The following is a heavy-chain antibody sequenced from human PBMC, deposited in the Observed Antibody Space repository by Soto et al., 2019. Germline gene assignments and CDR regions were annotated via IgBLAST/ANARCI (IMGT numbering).Heavy chain of an antibody. CDR2: IKSKTDGGTT. D-gene: IGHD4-17*01. J-gene: IGHJ6*02. CDR3: TTTTTCTAYGDYFDDDYSYGMDV. V-gene: IGHV3-15*07. CDR1: GFTFSNAW. Sequence: EVQLVESGGGLVKPGGSLRLSCAASGFTFSNAWMNWVRQAPGKGLEWVGRIKSKTDGGTTDYAAPVKGRFTISRDHSKNTLYLQMNSLKTQDTAVYDCTTTTTCTAYGDYFDDDYSYGMDVWGQGTTVTVSS.